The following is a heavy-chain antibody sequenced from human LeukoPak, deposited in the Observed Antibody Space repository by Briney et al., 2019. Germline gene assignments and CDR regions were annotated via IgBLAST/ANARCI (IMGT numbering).Heavy chain of an antibody. CDR3: ARHGGVRIAVAGPFDY. J-gene: IGHJ4*02. CDR1: GGSISSYY. Sequence: HSETLSLTCTVSGGSISSYYWSWIRQPPGKGLEWIGYIYYSGSTNYNPSLKSRVTISVDTSKNQFSLKLSSVTAADTAVYYCARHGGVRIAVAGPFDYWGQGTLVTVSS. V-gene: IGHV4-59*08. CDR2: IYYSGST. D-gene: IGHD6-19*01.